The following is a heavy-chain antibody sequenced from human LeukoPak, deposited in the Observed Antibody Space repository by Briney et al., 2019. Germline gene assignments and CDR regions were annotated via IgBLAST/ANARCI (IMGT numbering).Heavy chain of an antibody. V-gene: IGHV1-46*01. CDR2: INPSGGTT. D-gene: IGHD2-2*01. CDR1: GYTFTSYY. Sequence: ASVKVSCKASGYTFTSYYMHWVRQAPGQGLEWMGVINPSGGTTSYARQFQGRVTMTRDMSTSTVYMELSSLRSEDAAVYYCARALGPAAIGDYWGQGTLVTVSS. CDR3: ARALGPAAIGDY. J-gene: IGHJ4*02.